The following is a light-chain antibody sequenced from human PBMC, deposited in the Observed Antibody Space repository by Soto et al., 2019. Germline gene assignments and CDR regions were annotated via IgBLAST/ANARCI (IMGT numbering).Light chain of an antibody. J-gene: IGKJ5*01. V-gene: IGKV1-5*03. CDR2: KAS. Sequence: DIQMTQSPSPLSASVGDRVTITCRASQSISSWLAWYQQKPGKAPKLLIYKASSLETGVPSRFSGSGSGTEFTLTISSLQPDDFATYYCQQYNVYSYTFGQGTRLEI. CDR3: QQYNVYSYT. CDR1: QSISSW.